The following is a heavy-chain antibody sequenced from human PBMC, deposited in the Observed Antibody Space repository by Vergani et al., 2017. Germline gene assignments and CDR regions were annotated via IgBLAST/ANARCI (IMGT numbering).Heavy chain of an antibody. J-gene: IGHJ6*02. CDR1: GFILSTYA. V-gene: IGHV3-43D*04. D-gene: IGHD2-2*01. CDR2: ISWDGGST. Sequence: EVQLLESGGDLVQSGGSLRLSCTASGFILSTYAMHWVRQAPGKGLEWVSLISWDGGSTYYADSVKGRFTISRDNSKNSLYLQMNSLRAEDTALYYCAKDQYCSSTRCPEPYYYYYYGMDVWSQGTTVTVSS. CDR3: AKDQYCSSTRCPEPYYYYYYGMDV.